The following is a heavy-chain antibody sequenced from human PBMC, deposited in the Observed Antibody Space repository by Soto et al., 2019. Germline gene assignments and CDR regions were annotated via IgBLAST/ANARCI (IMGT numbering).Heavy chain of an antibody. V-gene: IGHV4-61*01. D-gene: IGHD3-10*01. J-gene: IGHJ6*02. CDR3: MKAHESGDFLGMSV. CDR2: MYKTGET. Sequence: SETLSLTCTVSGGSVSTGMKYWGWVRQPPGKALEFIGYMYKTGETLLNSSLKSRVTLSMETSRNQFSLTLSSVTAADTAVYFCMKAHESGDFLGMSVWGPGTTVTVSS. CDR1: GGSVSTGMKY.